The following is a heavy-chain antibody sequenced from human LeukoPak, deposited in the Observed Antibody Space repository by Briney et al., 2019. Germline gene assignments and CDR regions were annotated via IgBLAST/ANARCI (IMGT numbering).Heavy chain of an antibody. J-gene: IGHJ4*02. CDR2: IYYSGST. CDR3: ARMGIAAAGTDY. D-gene: IGHD6-13*01. Sequence: SETLSLTCTVSGGSISSSSYYWGWIRQPPGKGLEWIGSIYYSGSTYYNPSLKSRVTISVDTSKSQFSLKLSSVTAADTAVYYCARMGIAAAGTDYWGQGTLVTVSS. CDR1: GGSISSSSYY. V-gene: IGHV4-39*01.